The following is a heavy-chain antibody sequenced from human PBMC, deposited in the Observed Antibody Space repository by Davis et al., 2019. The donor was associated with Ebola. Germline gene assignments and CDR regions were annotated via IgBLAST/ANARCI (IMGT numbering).Heavy chain of an antibody. Sequence: GESLKISCAASGFTFSSYSMNWVRQAPGKGLEWVSSISSSSSYIYYADSVKGRFTISRDNAKNSLYLQMNSLRAEDTAVYYCARDQLLWFGETTYCMDVWGQGTTVTVSS. CDR3: ARDQLLWFGETTYCMDV. J-gene: IGHJ6*02. CDR2: ISSSSSYI. CDR1: GFTFSSYS. D-gene: IGHD3-10*01. V-gene: IGHV3-21*04.